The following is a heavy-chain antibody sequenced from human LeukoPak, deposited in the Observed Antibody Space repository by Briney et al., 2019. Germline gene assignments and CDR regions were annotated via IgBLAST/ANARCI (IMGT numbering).Heavy chain of an antibody. CDR1: GYSFTSYW. Sequence: GEFLKISCQGSGYSFTSYWIGWVRQMPGKGLEWMGIIYPGDSDTRYSPSFQGQVTISADKSISTAYLQWSSLKASDTAMYYCARTRSYGYSHLDYWGQGTLVTVSS. V-gene: IGHV5-51*01. D-gene: IGHD5-18*01. CDR2: IYPGDSDT. CDR3: ARTRSYGYSHLDY. J-gene: IGHJ4*02.